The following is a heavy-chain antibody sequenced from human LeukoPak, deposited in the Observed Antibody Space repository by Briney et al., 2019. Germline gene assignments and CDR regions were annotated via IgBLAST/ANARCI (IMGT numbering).Heavy chain of an antibody. V-gene: IGHV3-30*03. CDR3: TTVLLWFGELNF. CDR1: GFTFSSFG. CDR2: ISYDGSNK. J-gene: IGHJ4*02. D-gene: IGHD3-10*01. Sequence: GGSLRLSCAASGFTFSSFGMHWVRQAPGKGLEWVALISYDGSNKYYADSVKGRFTISRDNSKNTLYLQMNSLKTEDTAVYYCTTVLLWFGELNFWGQGTLVTVSS.